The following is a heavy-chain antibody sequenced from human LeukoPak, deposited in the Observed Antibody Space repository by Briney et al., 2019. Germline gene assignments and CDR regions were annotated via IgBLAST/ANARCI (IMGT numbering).Heavy chain of an antibody. Sequence: AGGSLRLSCAASGFTFSSYGMHWVRQAPGKGLEWVAFIRYDGSNKYYADSVKGRFTISRDNSKNTLYLQMNSLRAEDTAVYYCANLYHIEVVIAERNAFDIWGQGTMVTVSS. CDR2: IRYDGSNK. J-gene: IGHJ3*02. CDR1: GFTFSSYG. V-gene: IGHV3-30*02. CDR3: ANLYHIEVVIAERNAFDI. D-gene: IGHD2-21*01.